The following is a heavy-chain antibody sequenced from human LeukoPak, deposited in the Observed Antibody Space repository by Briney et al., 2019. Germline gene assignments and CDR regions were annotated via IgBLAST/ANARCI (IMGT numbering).Heavy chain of an antibody. CDR3: ARLGVWFGELFDWFDP. D-gene: IGHD3-10*01. CDR1: GGSISSSSYY. J-gene: IGHJ5*02. Sequence: SETLSLTCTVSGGSISSSSYYWGWIRQPPGKGLEWIGSIYYSGSTYYNPSLKSRVTISVDTSKNQFSLKLSSVTAADTAVYYCARLGVWFGELFDWFDPWGQGTLVTVSS. CDR2: IYYSGST. V-gene: IGHV4-39*01.